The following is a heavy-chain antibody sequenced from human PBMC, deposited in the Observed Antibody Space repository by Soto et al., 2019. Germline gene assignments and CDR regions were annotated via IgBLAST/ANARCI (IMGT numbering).Heavy chain of an antibody. D-gene: IGHD6-19*01. CDR3: VTSRVSIAVAGETEYYFDY. CDR2: VNPNSGGT. V-gene: IGHV1-2*04. CDR1: GYTFSDFF. J-gene: IGHJ4*02. Sequence: RASVKVSCKASGYTFSDFFIHWVRQAPGQGLEWMGWVNPNSGGTNYAQKFQGWVTMTRDTSISTAYMELSRLRSDDTAVYYCVTSRVSIAVAGETEYYFDYWGQGTLVTVSS.